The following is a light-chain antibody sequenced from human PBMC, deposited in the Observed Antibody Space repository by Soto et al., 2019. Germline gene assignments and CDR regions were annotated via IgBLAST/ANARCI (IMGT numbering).Light chain of an antibody. CDR2: VTS. Sequence: EIVMTQSPDTLSVSPGERATLSCRASQNVGRNVAWYQQRPGQAPRLLIHVTSTRAAEIPARFSGSVSGTEFALTITSLQPEDFVIYYCQQYNNWTLTSTFGQGTKLEMK. CDR1: QNVGRN. CDR3: QQYNNWTLTST. V-gene: IGKV3-15*01. J-gene: IGKJ2*01.